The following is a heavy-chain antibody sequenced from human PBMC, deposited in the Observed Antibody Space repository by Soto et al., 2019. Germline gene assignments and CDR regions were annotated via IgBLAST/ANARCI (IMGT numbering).Heavy chain of an antibody. V-gene: IGHV5-51*01. CDR2: IYPGDSDT. D-gene: IGHD3-22*01. J-gene: IGHJ3*02. CDR1: GYSFTSYW. CDR3: ARPHYYDSSGYYCGAIDI. Sequence: GESLKISCKGSGYSFTSYWIGWVRQMPGKGLEWMGIIYPGDSDTRYSPSFQGQVTISADKSISTAYLQWSSLKASDTAMYYCARPHYYDSSGYYCGAIDIWGQGTMVTVS.